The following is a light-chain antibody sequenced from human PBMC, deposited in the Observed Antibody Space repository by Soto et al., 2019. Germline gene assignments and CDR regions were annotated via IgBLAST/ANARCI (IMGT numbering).Light chain of an antibody. CDR3: RQYGRSLEFA. J-gene: IGKJ4*01. Sequence: VLTQSPGTLSLSPGESATLSCRASQTVSITYLTWYQQKPGQAPRLLIFGASKRATGIPDRFSGSGSGRDFTLTISGLEPEDFAVYYCRQYGRSLEFAVGGGTKV. CDR1: QTVSITY. CDR2: GAS. V-gene: IGKV3-20*01.